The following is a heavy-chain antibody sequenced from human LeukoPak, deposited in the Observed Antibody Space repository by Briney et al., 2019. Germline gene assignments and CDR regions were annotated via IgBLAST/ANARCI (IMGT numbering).Heavy chain of an antibody. CDR1: GGSFSGYY. CDR2: INHSGST. V-gene: IGHV4-34*01. J-gene: IGHJ5*02. Sequence: SETLSLTCAVYGGSFSGYYWSWIRQPPGKGLEWIGEINHSGSTNYNPSLKSRVTISVDTSKNQFSLKLSSVTAADTAVYYCARRRLIVLMVYAIGGFDPWGQGTLVTVSS. D-gene: IGHD2-8*01. CDR3: ARRRLIVLMVYAIGGFDP.